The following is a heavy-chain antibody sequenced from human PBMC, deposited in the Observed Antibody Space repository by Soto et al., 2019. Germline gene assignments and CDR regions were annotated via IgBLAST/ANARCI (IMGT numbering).Heavy chain of an antibody. CDR1: GTSVTHSY. D-gene: IGHD3-22*01. Sequence: PSEPLSLTGNVPGTSVTHSYWSWIRQPPGKGLEWIGFMYFGGSFNYNPSLTSRATISVETSKNQFSMKLTSLTASDTAVYYCARSYYDSTGFAVDPWGQG. CDR2: MYFGGSF. J-gene: IGHJ5*02. V-gene: IGHV4-59*02. CDR3: ARSYYDSTGFAVDP.